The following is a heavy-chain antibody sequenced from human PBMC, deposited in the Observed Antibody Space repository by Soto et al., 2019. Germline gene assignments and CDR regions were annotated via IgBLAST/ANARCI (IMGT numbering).Heavy chain of an antibody. CDR2: IYYSGST. CDR3: ARQESTYDFWSGYYNRGWFDP. J-gene: IGHJ5*02. Sequence: XGTLSLTCTVSGGSISSSSYYWGWIRQPPGKGLEWIGSIYYSGSTYYNPSLKSRVTISVDTSKNQFSLKLSSVTAADTAVYYCARQESTYDFWSGYYNRGWFDPWGQGTLVTVS. V-gene: IGHV4-39*01. CDR1: GGSISSSSYY. D-gene: IGHD3-3*01.